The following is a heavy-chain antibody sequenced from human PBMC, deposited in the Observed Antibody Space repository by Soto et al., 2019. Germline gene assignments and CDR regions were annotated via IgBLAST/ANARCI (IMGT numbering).Heavy chain of an antibody. CDR3: ARSRGLAGRPLDL. CDR1: GFTFDDYP. CDR2: ITWNSGDI. Sequence: EVQLVESGGGLVQPGRSLRLSCAASGFTFDDYPMHWVRQAPGKGLEWVSGITWNSGDITYTGSVKGRFSISRDNAENSLYLHMNSLRPEDTAFYYCARSRGLAGRPLDLWGQGTLVTVSS. V-gene: IGHV3-9*01. D-gene: IGHD6-6*01. J-gene: IGHJ5*02.